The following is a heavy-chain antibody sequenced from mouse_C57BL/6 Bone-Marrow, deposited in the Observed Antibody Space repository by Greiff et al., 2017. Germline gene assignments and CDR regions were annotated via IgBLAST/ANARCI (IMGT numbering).Heavy chain of an antibody. CDR2: IYPGGGYT. CDR3: AREGGGNYWYFDV. V-gene: IGHV1-63*01. D-gene: IGHD1-1*02. J-gene: IGHJ1*03. Sequence: QVQLQQSGAKLVRPGTSVKMSCKASGYTFTNYWIGWAKQRPGHGLEWIGDIYPGGGYTNYNEKFKGKATLTADKSSSTAYMQFSSLTSEDSAIYYCAREGGGNYWYFDVWGTGTTVTVSS. CDR1: GYTFTNYW.